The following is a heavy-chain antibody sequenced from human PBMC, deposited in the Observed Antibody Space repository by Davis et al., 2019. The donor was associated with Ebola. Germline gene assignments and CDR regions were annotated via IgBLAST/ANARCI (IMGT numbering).Heavy chain of an antibody. Sequence: GESLKISCKGSGYSFTSYWIGWVRQMPGKGLEWMGIIHPGGSETRYSPSFQGQVTISADKSISTAYLQWSSLKASDTAMYYCASLPIGDFWSGYYRYWGQGTLVTVSS. CDR1: GYSFTSYW. J-gene: IGHJ4*02. CDR3: ASLPIGDFWSGYYRY. D-gene: IGHD3-3*01. V-gene: IGHV5-51*01. CDR2: IHPGGSET.